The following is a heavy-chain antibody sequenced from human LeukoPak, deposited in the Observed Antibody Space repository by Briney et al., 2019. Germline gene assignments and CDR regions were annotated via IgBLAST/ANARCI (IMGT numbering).Heavy chain of an antibody. CDR1: GFTFDTYN. D-gene: IGHD3-22*01. CDR2: IRSYSSYI. V-gene: IGHV3-21*01. Sequence: GGSLRLSCAASGFTFDTYNFNWVRQAPGKGLEWVATIRSYSSYIHYADSVKGRFIISRDNAKNSLYLQMNSLRAEDTAVYYCARSRGGYHDYWGQGTLVTVSS. J-gene: IGHJ4*02. CDR3: ARSRGGYHDY.